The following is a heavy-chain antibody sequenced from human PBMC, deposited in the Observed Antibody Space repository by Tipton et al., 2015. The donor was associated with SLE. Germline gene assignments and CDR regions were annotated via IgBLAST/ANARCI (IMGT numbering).Heavy chain of an antibody. CDR3: AGRGYYGDWFDP. CDR2: IWYDGNDK. D-gene: IGHD3-3*01. V-gene: IGHV3-33*01. CDR1: GFSFSSSA. Sequence: SLRLSCAASGFSFSSSARQWVRQAPGRGLEWVATIWYDGNDKYYADSVKGRFTISRDTSNNTLYPQMDSLRVEDTAVYYCAGRGYYGDWFDPWGQGTLATVSS. J-gene: IGHJ5*02.